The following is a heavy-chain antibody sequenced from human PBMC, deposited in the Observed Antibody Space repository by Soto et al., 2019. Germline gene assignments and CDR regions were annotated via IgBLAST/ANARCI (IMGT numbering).Heavy chain of an antibody. V-gene: IGHV3-30-3*01. CDR3: ARGFTDTAMVKTPNYYGMDV. CDR1: GFTFSGYA. J-gene: IGHJ6*02. CDR2: ISYDGSNK. Sequence: PGGSLRLSCAASGFTFSGYAMHWVRQAPGKGLEWVAVISYDGSNKYYADSVKGRFTISRDNSKNTLYLQMNSLRAEDTAVYYCARGFTDTAMVKTPNYYGMDVWGQGTTVTVSS. D-gene: IGHD5-18*01.